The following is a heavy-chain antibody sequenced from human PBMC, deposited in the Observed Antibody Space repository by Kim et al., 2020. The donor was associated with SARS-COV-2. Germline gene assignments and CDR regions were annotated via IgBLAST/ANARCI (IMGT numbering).Heavy chain of an antibody. CDR2: ISSDGSST. Sequence: GGSLRLSCAASGFTFSSYRMNWVRQAPGKGLVWVSRISSDGSSTYYADSVKGRFTISRDNTKNTLYLQMNSLRAEDTAVYYCVRAAFAIWGQGTMVTVSS. CDR1: GFTFSSYR. V-gene: IGHV3-74*01. CDR3: VRAAFAI. J-gene: IGHJ3*02.